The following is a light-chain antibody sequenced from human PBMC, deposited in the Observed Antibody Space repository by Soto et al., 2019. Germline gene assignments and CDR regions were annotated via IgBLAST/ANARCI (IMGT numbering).Light chain of an antibody. V-gene: IGLV1-44*01. CDR2: SNN. CDR3: ATWDGSLPGEV. CDR1: SSNIGSNA. J-gene: IGLJ2*01. Sequence: QSVLTQPPSASGTPWQRVTISCSGSSSNIGSNAVNWYQQLPGTAPQLLIYSNNQRPSGVPDRFSGSKSGTSASLAISGLQSEDEADYYCATWDGSLPGEVFGGGTKLTVL.